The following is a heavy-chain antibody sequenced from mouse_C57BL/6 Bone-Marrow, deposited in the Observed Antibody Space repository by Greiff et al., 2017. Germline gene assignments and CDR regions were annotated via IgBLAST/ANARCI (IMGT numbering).Heavy chain of an antibody. CDR1: GYTFTSYW. J-gene: IGHJ4*01. CDR2: IYPGNSDT. CDR3: TTYYEYGYAMDY. V-gene: IGHV1-5*01. Sequence: VQLQQSGTVLARPGASVKMSCKTSGYTFTSYWMHWVKQRPGQGLEWIGAIYPGNSDTSYNQKFKGKAKLTAVTSASTAYMELSSLTNDDSAVYYCTTYYEYGYAMDYWGQGTSVTVSS. D-gene: IGHD2-4*01.